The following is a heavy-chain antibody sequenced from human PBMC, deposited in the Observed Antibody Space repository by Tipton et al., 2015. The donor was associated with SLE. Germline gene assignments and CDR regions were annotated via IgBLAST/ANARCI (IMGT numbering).Heavy chain of an antibody. CDR2: IYHSGST. V-gene: IGHV4-38-2*02. CDR1: GHSISTTYY. J-gene: IGHJ3*02. CDR3: ARRGLLHAFDI. Sequence: TLSLTCTVSGHSISTTYYWGWIRQPPGKGLEWIGNIYHSGSTFYNPSLESRVTISVDTSKNHFSLKLSSVTAADTAIYYCARRGLLHAFDIWGQGTMVTVSS. D-gene: IGHD1-26*01.